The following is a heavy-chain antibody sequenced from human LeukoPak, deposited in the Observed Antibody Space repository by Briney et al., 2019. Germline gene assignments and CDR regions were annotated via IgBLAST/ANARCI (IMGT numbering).Heavy chain of an antibody. CDR2: IWYDGSNK. CDR3: AKLGDYYDSSGYYPYYFDY. J-gene: IGHJ4*02. D-gene: IGHD3-22*01. Sequence: GGSLRLSCAASGFTFSSYGMHWVRQAPGKGMEWVAVIWYDGSNKYYADSVKGRFTISRDNSKNTLYLQMNSLRAEDTAVYYCAKLGDYYDSSGYYPYYFDYWGQGTLVTVSS. V-gene: IGHV3-33*06. CDR1: GFTFSSYG.